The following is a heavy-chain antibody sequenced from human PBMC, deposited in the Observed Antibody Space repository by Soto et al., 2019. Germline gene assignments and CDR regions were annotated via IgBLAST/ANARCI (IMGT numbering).Heavy chain of an antibody. CDR3: ARDRSGYYWFDP. Sequence: QVQLQESGPGLVKPSQTLSLTCTVSGDSLSSGGYYWNWIRQHPGKGLEWIGYIYSSGTTYYNPSLKSLVSFSVDTSKNQFSLKLNSVTAADTAVYYCARDRSGYYWFDPWGQGTLVTVSS. CDR2: IYSSGTT. J-gene: IGHJ5*02. V-gene: IGHV4-31*01. CDR1: GDSLSSGGYY. D-gene: IGHD3-3*01.